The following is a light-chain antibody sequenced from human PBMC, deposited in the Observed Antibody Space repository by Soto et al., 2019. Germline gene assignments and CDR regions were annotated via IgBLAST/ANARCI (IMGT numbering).Light chain of an antibody. J-gene: IGKJ5*01. Sequence: EIVMTQSPATLSVSPGERATLSCKASQSISSYLAWYQQIPGQAPRLLIYGASTRATGIPARISGSGSGTEFTLTISSLQSEDFAVYYCQQYNNWPPITFGQGTRLEIK. CDR3: QQYNNWPPIT. CDR1: QSISSY. V-gene: IGKV3-15*01. CDR2: GAS.